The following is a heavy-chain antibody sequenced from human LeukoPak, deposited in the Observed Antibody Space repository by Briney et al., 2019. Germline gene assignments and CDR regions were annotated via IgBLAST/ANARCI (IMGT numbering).Heavy chain of an antibody. CDR2: INPNSGGT. D-gene: IGHD6-6*01. Sequence: ASVKVSCKASGYTFTSYHMHWVRQAPGQGLEWMGWINPNSGGTNYAQKFQGRVTMTRDTSISTAYMELSRLRSDDTAVYYCARLGFEYSSSEIGYWGQGTLVTVSS. CDR1: GYTFTSYH. CDR3: ARLGFEYSSSEIGY. J-gene: IGHJ4*02. V-gene: IGHV1-2*02.